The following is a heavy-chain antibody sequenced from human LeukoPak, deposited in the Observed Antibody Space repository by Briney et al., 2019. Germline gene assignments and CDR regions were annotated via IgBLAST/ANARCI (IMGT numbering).Heavy chain of an antibody. Sequence: GGSLRLSCAAFGITLSSYAMHWVRQAPGKGLEWVAVISYDGSNKYYADSVKGRFTISRDNSKNTLYLQMNSLRAEDTAVYYCARDLIDYGDYSSYFDYWGQGTLVTVSS. V-gene: IGHV3-30*04. CDR1: GITLSSYA. J-gene: IGHJ4*02. D-gene: IGHD4-17*01. CDR2: ISYDGSNK. CDR3: ARDLIDYGDYSSYFDY.